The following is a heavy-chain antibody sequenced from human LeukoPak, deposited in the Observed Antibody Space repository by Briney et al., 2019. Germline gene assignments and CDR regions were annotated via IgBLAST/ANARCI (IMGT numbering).Heavy chain of an antibody. CDR1: GYTFASYL. J-gene: IGHJ5*02. CDR3: ARAVDYYDNSGYYYPIDL. D-gene: IGHD3-22*01. CDR2: VSPYNGAT. V-gene: IGHV1-18*01. Sequence: VASVRVSCKASGYTFASYLITWVRQAPGQGLERVGWVSPYNGATNYAQKFRGRVTLTTGTSTTTADMDLTNLRLDDTAIYYCARAVDYYDNSGYYYPIDLWGQGTLVTVSS.